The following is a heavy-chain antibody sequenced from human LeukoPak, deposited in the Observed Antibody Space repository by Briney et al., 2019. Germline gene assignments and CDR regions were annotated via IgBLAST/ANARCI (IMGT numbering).Heavy chain of an antibody. Sequence: GESLKISCKGSGYSFTSYRISWGRQMPGKGREWMGRIDPSDSYTNYSPSFQGHVTISADKSISTAYLQWSSLKASDTAMYYCARQRDGYNWGLDYWGQGTLVTVSS. J-gene: IGHJ4*02. D-gene: IGHD5-24*01. CDR1: GYSFTSYR. V-gene: IGHV5-10-1*01. CDR3: ARQRDGYNWGLDY. CDR2: IDPSDSYT.